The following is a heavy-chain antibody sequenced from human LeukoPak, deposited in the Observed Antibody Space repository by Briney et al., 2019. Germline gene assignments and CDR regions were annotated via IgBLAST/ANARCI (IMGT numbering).Heavy chain of an antibody. D-gene: IGHD2-21*02. Sequence: SVKVSCKASGGTFSSYAITWVRQAPGQGLEWMGGIIPIFGTTNYAQKFQGRVTITADESTSTAYMELSSLRSEDTAVYYCASGTVVLTAPFDYWGHGTLVTVSS. CDR1: GGTFSSYA. V-gene: IGHV1-69*01. CDR3: ASGTVVLTAPFDY. J-gene: IGHJ4*01. CDR2: IIPIFGTT.